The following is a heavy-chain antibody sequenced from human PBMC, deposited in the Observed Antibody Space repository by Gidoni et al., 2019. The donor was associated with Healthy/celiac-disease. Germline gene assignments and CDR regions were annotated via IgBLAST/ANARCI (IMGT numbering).Heavy chain of an antibody. CDR1: GLTFSSYA. CDR2: ISGSGGST. J-gene: IGHJ2*01. V-gene: IGHV3-23*01. D-gene: IGHD3-22*01. Sequence: EVQLLESGGGLVQPGGSLRLSCADYGLTFSSYAMSWVRQAPGKGLEWVSAISGSGGSTYYADSVKGRFTISRDNSKNTLYLQMNSLRAEDTAVYYCAKDFLQYYYDSSGYYFYWYFDLWGRGTLVTVSS. CDR3: AKDFLQYYYDSSGYYFYWYFDL.